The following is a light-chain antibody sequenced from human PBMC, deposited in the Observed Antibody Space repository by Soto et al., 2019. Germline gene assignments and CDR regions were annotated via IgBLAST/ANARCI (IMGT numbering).Light chain of an antibody. J-gene: IGKJ4*01. CDR1: QSVSSSY. Sequence: EIVLTQSPGTLSLSPGERATLSCRASQSVSSSYLAWYQQKPGQAPRLLIYGASSRATGIPDMFSGSGSGTDFTLTISRLEPEDFAVYYCQQYGSSGLTFGGGTKVEIK. V-gene: IGKV3-20*01. CDR3: QQYGSSGLT. CDR2: GAS.